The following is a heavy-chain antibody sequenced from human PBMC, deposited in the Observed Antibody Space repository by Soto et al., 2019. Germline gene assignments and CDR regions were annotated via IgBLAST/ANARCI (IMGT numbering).Heavy chain of an antibody. D-gene: IGHD1-26*01. Sequence: NPSETLSLTCAVYGGSFSGYYWSWIRQPPGKGLEWIGEINHSGSTNYNPSLKSRVTISVDTSKNQFSLKLSSVTAADTAVYYCARRATYTGYYGMDVWGQGTTVTVSS. J-gene: IGHJ6*02. V-gene: IGHV4-34*01. CDR3: ARRATYTGYYGMDV. CDR2: INHSGST. CDR1: GGSFSGYY.